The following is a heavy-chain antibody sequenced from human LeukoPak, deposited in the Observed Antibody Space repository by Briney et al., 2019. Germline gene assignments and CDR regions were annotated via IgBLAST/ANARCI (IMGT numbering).Heavy chain of an antibody. D-gene: IGHD5-18*01. Sequence: AGVTLSCKRSGYTFTGYYIHLLRQAPGPGIEWMGWINPNSGGTNYGQMFQARVNMNRDTSMSTAYMELSSLRSDDTAVDYCARAPDSYGYWGQGTLVTVSS. CDR2: INPNSGGT. CDR3: ARAPDSYGY. V-gene: IGHV1-2*02. J-gene: IGHJ4*02. CDR1: GYTFTGYY.